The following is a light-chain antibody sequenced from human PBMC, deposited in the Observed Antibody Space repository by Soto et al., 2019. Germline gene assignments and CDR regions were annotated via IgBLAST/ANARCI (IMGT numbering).Light chain of an antibody. CDR2: DAS. Sequence: EIVLTQSPATLSLSLGERATLSCRASQSVATFLAWYQQKPGQAPRLLIYDASNRATGIPARFSCSGSGKDFTLTISSLEPEDFAVYYCQQRSNWPPDYTFGQGTKLEIK. V-gene: IGKV3-11*01. J-gene: IGKJ2*01. CDR3: QQRSNWPPDYT. CDR1: QSVATF.